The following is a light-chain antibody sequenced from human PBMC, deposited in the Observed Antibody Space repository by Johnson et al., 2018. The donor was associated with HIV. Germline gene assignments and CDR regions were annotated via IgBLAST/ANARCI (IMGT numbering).Light chain of an antibody. J-gene: IGLJ1*01. Sequence: QSELTQPPSVSAARGQKVTISCSGSSSNIGKNYVSWYQQPPGTAPKVLIYENNKRPSGIPDRFSGSKSGASATLCITGLQTGDAADYYCLAWDTGPRACRVFGTGTKVTVL. CDR2: ENN. V-gene: IGLV1-51*02. CDR1: SSNIGKNY. CDR3: LAWDTGPRACRV.